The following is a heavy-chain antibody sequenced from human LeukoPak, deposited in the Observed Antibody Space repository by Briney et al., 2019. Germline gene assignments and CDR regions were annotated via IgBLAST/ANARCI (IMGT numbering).Heavy chain of an antibody. V-gene: IGHV3-64*04. J-gene: IGHJ4*02. CDR3: AKDGGIAAAGTFDY. CDR1: GFTFSSYA. D-gene: IGHD6-13*01. CDR2: ISSNGGST. Sequence: PGGSLRLSCSASGFTFSSYAMHWVRQAPGKGLEYVSAISSNGGSTYYADSVKGRFTIPRDNSKNTLLLEMSRLRAEDTAVYYCAKDGGIAAAGTFDYWGQGTLVTVSS.